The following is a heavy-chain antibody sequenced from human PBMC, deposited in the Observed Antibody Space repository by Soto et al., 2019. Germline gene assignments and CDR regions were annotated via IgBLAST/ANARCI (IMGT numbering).Heavy chain of an antibody. D-gene: IGHD4-17*01. CDR3: SRGRSMVTTVRWFDP. Sequence: SETLSLTCTVSGGSISSYYWSWVRQPPGKGLEYIGYIYYSGSTNSNPSLKSRVTISVDTSKNQFSLKLSSVTAADTAVYYCSRGRSMVTTVRWFDPWGQGTLVTVSS. J-gene: IGHJ5*02. V-gene: IGHV4-59*01. CDR2: IYYSGST. CDR1: GGSISSYY.